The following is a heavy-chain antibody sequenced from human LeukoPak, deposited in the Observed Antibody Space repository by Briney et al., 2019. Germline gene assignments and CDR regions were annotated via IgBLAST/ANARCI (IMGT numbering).Heavy chain of an antibody. D-gene: IGHD3-9*01. CDR3: AKGQLRYFDWPSGDAFDI. V-gene: IGHV3-30*18. CDR1: GFTFSSYG. Sequence: GRSLRLSCAASGFTFSSYGMHWVRQAPGKGLEWVAVISYDGSNKYYADSVKGRFTISRDNSKNTLYLQMNSLRAEDTAVYYCAKGQLRYFDWPSGDAFDIWGQGTMVTVSS. CDR2: ISYDGSNK. J-gene: IGHJ3*02.